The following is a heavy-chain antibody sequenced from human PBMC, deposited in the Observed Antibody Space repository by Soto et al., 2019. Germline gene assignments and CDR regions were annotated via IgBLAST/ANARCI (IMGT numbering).Heavy chain of an antibody. J-gene: IGHJ5*02. CDR3: ARGGLDSSSWYDSNWFDP. CDR2: MNPNSGNT. CDR1: GYTFTGYD. Sequence: ASVKVSCKASGYTFTGYDINWVRQATGQGLEWMGWMNPNSGNTGYAQKFQGRVTMTRNTSISTAYMELSSLRSEDTAVYYCARGGLDSSSWYDSNWFDPWGQGTLVTVSS. V-gene: IGHV1-8*01. D-gene: IGHD6-13*01.